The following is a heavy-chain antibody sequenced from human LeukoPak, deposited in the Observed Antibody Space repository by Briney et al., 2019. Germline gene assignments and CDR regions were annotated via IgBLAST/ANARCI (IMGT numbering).Heavy chain of an antibody. CDR1: GGSISSYY. CDR3: ATHLRDTAMVPFDY. Sequence: SETLSLTCTVSGGSISSYYWSWIRQPPGKGLEWIGYIYYSGSTNYNPSLKSRVTISVDTSKNQFSLKLSSVTAADTAVYYCATHLRDTAMVPFDYWGQGTLVTVSS. J-gene: IGHJ4*02. V-gene: IGHV4-59*01. D-gene: IGHD5-18*01. CDR2: IYYSGST.